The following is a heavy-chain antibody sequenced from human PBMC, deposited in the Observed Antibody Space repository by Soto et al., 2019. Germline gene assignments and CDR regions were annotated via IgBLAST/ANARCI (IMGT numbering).Heavy chain of an antibody. J-gene: IGHJ5*02. CDR2: INHSGST. CDR3: ARGGQVWWFDP. Sequence: SETLSLTCAVYGGSFSGYYWSWIRQPPGKGLEWIGEINHSGSTNYNPSLKSRVTISVDTSKNQFSLKLSSVTAADTAVYYCARGGQVWWFDPWGQGTLVTVSS. CDR1: GGSFSGYY. V-gene: IGHV4-34*01.